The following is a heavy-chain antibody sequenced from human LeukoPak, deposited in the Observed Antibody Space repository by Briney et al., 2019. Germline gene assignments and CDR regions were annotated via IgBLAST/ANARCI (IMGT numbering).Heavy chain of an antibody. V-gene: IGHV4-59*08. CDR1: GGSISSYY. J-gene: IGHJ3*02. Sequence: SETLSLTCTVSGGSISSYYWSWIRQPPGKGLEWIGYIYYSGSTNYNPSLKSRVTISVDTSKNQFSLKLSSVTAADTAVYYCARHRFIAVAGDAFDIWGQGTMVTVSS. CDR3: ARHRFIAVAGDAFDI. CDR2: IYYSGST. D-gene: IGHD6-19*01.